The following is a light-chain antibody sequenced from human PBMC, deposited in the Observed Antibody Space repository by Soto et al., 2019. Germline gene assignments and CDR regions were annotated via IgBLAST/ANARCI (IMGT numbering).Light chain of an antibody. CDR2: GAS. V-gene: IGKV3-15*01. Sequence: EIVMTQSPVTLSLSPGGRATLSFRASQSISDTLAWYQQHPGKAPRLLIHGASTRAPGFPARFSGRGSEAEFALTISTLQSEDFEVYYCQQYHKWPLTFGGGTKVDIK. J-gene: IGKJ4*01. CDR3: QQYHKWPLT. CDR1: QSISDT.